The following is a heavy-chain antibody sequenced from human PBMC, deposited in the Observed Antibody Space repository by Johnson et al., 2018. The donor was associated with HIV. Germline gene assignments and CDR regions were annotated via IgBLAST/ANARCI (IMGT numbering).Heavy chain of an antibody. V-gene: IGHV3-30*19. D-gene: IGHD3-16*01. CDR2: ISYDGSNK. Sequence: QEKLVESGGGVVQPGRSLRLSCAASGFTLRSYCMHWVRQAPGKGLEWVAVISYDGSNKYYADSVKGLFTISRDNSKNTLYLQMNSLRAEDTAVYYCVRTSCTGARCLGYDPVDVWGQGTMFTVSS. CDR3: VRTSCTGARCLGYDPVDV. J-gene: IGHJ3*01. CDR1: GFTLRSYC.